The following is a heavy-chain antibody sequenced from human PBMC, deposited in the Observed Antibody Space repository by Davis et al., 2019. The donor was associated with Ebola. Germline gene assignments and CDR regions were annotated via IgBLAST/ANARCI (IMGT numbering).Heavy chain of an antibody. CDR1: GFTFSSYA. V-gene: IGHV3-64*01. CDR2: ISSNGGST. CDR3: ATNSGGIAAAGKGYYYYGMDV. J-gene: IGHJ6*02. Sequence: GGSLRLSCAASGFTFSSYAMHWVRQAPGKGLEYVSAISSNGGSTYYANSVKGRFTISRDNSKNTLYLQMGSLRAEDMAVYYCATNSGGIAAAGKGYYYYGMDVWGQGTTVTVSS. D-gene: IGHD6-13*01.